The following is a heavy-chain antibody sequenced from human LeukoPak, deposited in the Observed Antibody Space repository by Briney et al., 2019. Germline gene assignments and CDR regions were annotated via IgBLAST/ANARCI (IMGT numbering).Heavy chain of an antibody. D-gene: IGHD3-22*01. Sequence: SETLSLTCTVSGGSISSYYWSWIRQPPGKGLEWIGYISYSGSTNYNPSLKSRVTISVDTSKNQFSLKLSSVTAADTAVYYCAGQFDSSGSYFYWGQGTLVTVSS. CDR3: AGQFDSSGSYFY. J-gene: IGHJ4*02. CDR1: GGSISSYY. CDR2: ISYSGST. V-gene: IGHV4-59*01.